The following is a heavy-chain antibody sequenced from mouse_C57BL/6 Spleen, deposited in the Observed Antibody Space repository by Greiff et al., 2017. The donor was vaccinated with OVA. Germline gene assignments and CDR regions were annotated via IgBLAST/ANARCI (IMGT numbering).Heavy chain of an antibody. CDR3: ASLGSSYGYAMDY. D-gene: IGHD1-1*01. CDR1: GFSLTSYG. V-gene: IGHV2-2*01. Sequence: VQLVESGPGLVQPSQSLSITCTVSGFSLTSYGVHWVRQSPGKGLEWLGVIWSGGSTDYNAAFISRLSISKDNSKSQVFFKMNSLQADDTTIYYCASLGSSYGYAMDYWSQGTSDTVSS. CDR2: IWSGGST. J-gene: IGHJ4*01.